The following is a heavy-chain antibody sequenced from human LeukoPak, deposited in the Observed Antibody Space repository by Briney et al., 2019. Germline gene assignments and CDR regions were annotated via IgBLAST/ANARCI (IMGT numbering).Heavy chain of an antibody. CDR2: INHSGST. CDR3: ARERSRYYGSGRDGDFDI. CDR1: GGSFSGYY. J-gene: IGHJ3*02. D-gene: IGHD3-10*01. Sequence: PSETLSLTCAVYGGSFSGYYWSWIRQPPGKGLEWIGEINHSGSTNYNPSLKSRVTISVDTSKNQFSLKLSSVTAADTAVYYCARERSRYYGSGRDGDFDIWGQGTMVTVSS. V-gene: IGHV4-34*01.